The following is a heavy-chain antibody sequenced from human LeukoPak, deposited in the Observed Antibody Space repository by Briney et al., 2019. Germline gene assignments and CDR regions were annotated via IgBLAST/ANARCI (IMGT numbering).Heavy chain of an antibody. Sequence: GESLKISCKSSGYSFTSYRIGWVRQMPGEGPEWMGIIWPGDSETRYSPSFQGQVTISADRSTSTAYLQWSSLKAADTAMYYCARTTRSPPSVFDYWGQGTLVTVSS. CDR2: IWPGDSET. CDR3: ARTTRSPPSVFDY. V-gene: IGHV5-51*01. J-gene: IGHJ4*02. D-gene: IGHD1-1*01. CDR1: GYSFTSYR.